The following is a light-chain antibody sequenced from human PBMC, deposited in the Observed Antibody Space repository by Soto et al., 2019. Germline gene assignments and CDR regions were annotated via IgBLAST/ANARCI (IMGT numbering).Light chain of an antibody. CDR1: SSDVGGYNY. Sequence: QSFLTQPPSASGSPGQSVAISCTGTSSDVGGYNYVSWYQQHPGKAPKLMIYGVNKRPSGVPDRFSGSKSGNTASLTVSGLQAEDEADYYCSSYAGSSNVFGTGTKVTVL. CDR3: SSYAGSSNV. CDR2: GVN. J-gene: IGLJ1*01. V-gene: IGLV2-8*01.